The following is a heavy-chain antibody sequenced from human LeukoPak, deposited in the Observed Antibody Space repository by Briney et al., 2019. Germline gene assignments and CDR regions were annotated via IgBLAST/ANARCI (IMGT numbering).Heavy chain of an antibody. J-gene: IGHJ5*01. CDR1: GGSFNSYA. CDR3: ARGRTSAGRPRASANWFDS. D-gene: IGHD6-25*01. Sequence: ASVKVSCKASGGSFNSYAIIWVRQAPGQGLEWMGGITPMFGTANYAQRFQGRVTITADESTRTVCMEMSSLRSDDTAVYFCARGRTSAGRPRASANWFDSWGLGTLVTVSS. V-gene: IGHV1-69*13. CDR2: ITPMFGTA.